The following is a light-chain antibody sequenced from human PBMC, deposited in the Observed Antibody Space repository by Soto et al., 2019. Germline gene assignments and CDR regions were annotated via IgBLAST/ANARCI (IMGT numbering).Light chain of an antibody. V-gene: IGKV1-33*01. Sequence: DIQMTQSPSSLSASVGDRVTITCRASQDISNYLNWYQHRPGKAPKLLIYDASNLDRGVPSRFNGTLSGTHFTFTITSLQTEDIVTYFCQQSDSLQLTFGQRRRLEI. CDR2: DAS. J-gene: IGKJ5*01. CDR1: QDISNY. CDR3: QQSDSLQLT.